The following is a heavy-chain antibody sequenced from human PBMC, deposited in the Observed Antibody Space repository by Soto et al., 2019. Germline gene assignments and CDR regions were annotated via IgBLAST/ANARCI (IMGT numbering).Heavy chain of an antibody. CDR1: GGSISSCF. D-gene: IGHD3-22*01. Sequence: PSETLSLTCTVSGGSISSCFWSWIRQPPGKGLGWIGYIHYNGNTNYDPSLKSRVTISLDTSKNHFSLRLNSVTAADTAVYYCARGGYYDTSGQRPLDSWGQGTLVTASS. J-gene: IGHJ5*01. V-gene: IGHV4-59*01. CDR3: ARGGYYDTSGQRPLDS. CDR2: IHYNGNT.